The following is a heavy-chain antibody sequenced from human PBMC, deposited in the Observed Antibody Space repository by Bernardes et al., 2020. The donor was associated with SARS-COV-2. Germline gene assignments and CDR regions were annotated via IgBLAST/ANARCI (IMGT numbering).Heavy chain of an antibody. J-gene: IGHJ3*02. V-gene: IGHV4-4*07. CDR2: IYTSGST. D-gene: IGHD3-3*01. CDR1: GGSISSYY. CDR3: ARVNSRITIFGVVIDDAFDI. Sequence: LSLTCTVSGGSISSYYWSWIRQPAGKGLAWIGRIYTSGSTNYNPSLKSRVTMSVDTSKNQFSLKLSSVTAADTAVYYCARVNSRITIFGVVIDDAFDIWGQGTMVTVSS.